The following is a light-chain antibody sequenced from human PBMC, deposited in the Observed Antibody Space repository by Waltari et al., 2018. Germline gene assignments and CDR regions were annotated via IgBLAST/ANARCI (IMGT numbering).Light chain of an antibody. J-gene: IGKJ1*01. Sequence: EIVMTQSPATLSMSPGERATLSCRASQSVSSNLAWYQYKPGQAPRLLIDGASTRATGIPARFSGRGSGTEFTLTISSLQSEDFAVYYCQHYNNWPRTFGQGTKVEIK. CDR1: QSVSSN. CDR3: QHYNNWPRT. CDR2: GAS. V-gene: IGKV3-15*01.